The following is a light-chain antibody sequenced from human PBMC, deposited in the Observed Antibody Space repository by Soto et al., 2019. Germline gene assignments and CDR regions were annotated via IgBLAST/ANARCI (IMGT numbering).Light chain of an antibody. CDR1: QSVSNN. CDR2: YAS. Sequence: EIVMTQSPATLSVSPGERATLSCRASQSVSNNLAWYQQKPGQAPRLLIYYASTRATGIPARFSGSGSGTEFTLTISSLQSEDFALFYCQQYNNWPPITFGQGTRLEIK. V-gene: IGKV3-15*01. CDR3: QQYNNWPPIT. J-gene: IGKJ5*01.